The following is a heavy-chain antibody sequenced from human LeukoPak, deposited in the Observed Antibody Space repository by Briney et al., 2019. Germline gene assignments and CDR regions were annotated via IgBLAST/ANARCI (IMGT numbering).Heavy chain of an antibody. CDR3: AKRRDSVKAPMEPYFDY. CDR1: GXTFSNYA. D-gene: IGHD1-1*01. J-gene: IGHJ4*02. Sequence: PGGSLRLSCAASGXTFSNYAMSWVRQAPGKGLEWVSGISAGGSTSCADSVKGRFTISRDNSKNALFLQMNGLRAEDTAVYYCAKRRDSVKAPMEPYFDYWGQGTLVTVSS. CDR2: ISAGGST. V-gene: IGHV3-23*01.